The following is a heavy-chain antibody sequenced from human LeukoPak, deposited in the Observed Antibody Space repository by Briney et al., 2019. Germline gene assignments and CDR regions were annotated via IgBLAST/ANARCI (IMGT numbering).Heavy chain of an antibody. CDR3: AKDSEGIAVAELDY. CDR2: ISYDGSNK. J-gene: IGHJ4*02. Sequence: GGSLRLSCAASGFTFSSYGMHWVRQAPGKGLEWVAVISYDGSNKYYADSVKGRFTISRDNSKNTLYLQMNSLRAEDTAVYYCAKDSEGIAVAELDYWGQGTLVTVSS. D-gene: IGHD6-19*01. CDR1: GFTFSSYG. V-gene: IGHV3-30*18.